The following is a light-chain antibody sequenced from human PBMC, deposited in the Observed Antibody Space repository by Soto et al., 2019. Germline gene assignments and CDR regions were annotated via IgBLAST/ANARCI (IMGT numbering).Light chain of an antibody. V-gene: IGLV2-14*03. J-gene: IGLJ2*01. CDR1: HNDIGTYDY. CDR3: ATWDDDLYTPI. CDR2: GVT. Sequence: QSVLTQPTSVSGSPGQSITISCTGNHNDIGTYDYVSWYQQHPGRAPRLLIHGVTTRPSGISGRFSASKSGLTASLAITGLRSDDEADYYCATWDDDLYTPIIGGGTKLTVL.